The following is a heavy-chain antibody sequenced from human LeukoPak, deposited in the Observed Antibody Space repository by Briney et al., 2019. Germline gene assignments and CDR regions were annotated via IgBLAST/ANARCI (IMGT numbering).Heavy chain of an antibody. J-gene: IGHJ6*02. Sequence: GGSLRLSCAASGFTFSSYWMSWVRQAPGKGLEWVANIKQDGSEKYYVDSVKGRFTISRDNAKNSLYLQMNSLRAEDTAVYYCARGMKVGATGNYYYGMDVWGQGTTVTVSS. CDR1: GFTFSSYW. D-gene: IGHD1-26*01. CDR2: IKQDGSEK. CDR3: ARGMKVGATGNYYYGMDV. V-gene: IGHV3-7*01.